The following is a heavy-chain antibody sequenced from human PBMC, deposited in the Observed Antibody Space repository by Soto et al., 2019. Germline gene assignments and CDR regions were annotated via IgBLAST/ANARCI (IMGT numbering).Heavy chain of an antibody. CDR1: GFSFSSHW. CDR3: AKDVR. V-gene: IGHV3-7*05. Sequence: EVHLVESGGDLVQPGGSLRLSCAASGFSFSSHWMSWVRQAPGKGLEWVANIKGDGSEKYYVDSVKGRFTISRDNAKNSLYLLMNSLRVEDTALYYCAKDVRWGQGTLVTVSS. J-gene: IGHJ4*02. CDR2: IKGDGSEK.